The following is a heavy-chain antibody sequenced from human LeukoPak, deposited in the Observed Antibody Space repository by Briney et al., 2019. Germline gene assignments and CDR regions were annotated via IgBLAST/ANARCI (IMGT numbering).Heavy chain of an antibody. CDR3: ARFCGSTSWHSGYYYGIDV. J-gene: IGHJ6*02. Sequence: SVKVSCQASGGTFSSYAISWVRQAPGQGHEWMGGIIPIFGTANYAQKFQGRVTITADESTSTAYMELSSLRSEDTAVYYCARFCGSTSWHSGYYYGIDVWGQGTTVTVSS. CDR2: IIPIFGTA. V-gene: IGHV1-69*01. CDR1: GGTFSSYA. D-gene: IGHD2-2*01.